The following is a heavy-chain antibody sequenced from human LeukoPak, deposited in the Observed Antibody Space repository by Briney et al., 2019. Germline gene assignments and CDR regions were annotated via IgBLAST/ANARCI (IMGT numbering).Heavy chain of an antibody. Sequence: GGSLRLSCAASGFTFSSYSMNWVRQAPGKGLEWVSYISSSSSTIYYADSVKGRFTISRDNAKNSLYLQMNSLRAEDTAVYYCARDSPKQWLVTDAFDIWGQGTMVTVSS. D-gene: IGHD6-19*01. CDR3: ARDSPKQWLVTDAFDI. CDR1: GFTFSSYS. CDR2: ISSSSSTI. V-gene: IGHV3-48*01. J-gene: IGHJ3*02.